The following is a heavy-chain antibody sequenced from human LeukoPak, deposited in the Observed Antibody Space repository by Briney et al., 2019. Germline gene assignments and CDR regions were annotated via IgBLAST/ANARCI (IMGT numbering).Heavy chain of an antibody. V-gene: IGHV3-30*18. Sequence: GGSLRLSCAASGFTFSTYGMHWVRQAPGKGLEWVAVISYDGSNKYYEDSVKGRFTISRDNSKNTLYLQMNSLRAEDTAEYYCAKARGFHAMDVWGQGTTVTVSS. D-gene: IGHD3-10*01. CDR3: AKARGFHAMDV. CDR2: ISYDGSNK. CDR1: GFTFSTYG. J-gene: IGHJ6*02.